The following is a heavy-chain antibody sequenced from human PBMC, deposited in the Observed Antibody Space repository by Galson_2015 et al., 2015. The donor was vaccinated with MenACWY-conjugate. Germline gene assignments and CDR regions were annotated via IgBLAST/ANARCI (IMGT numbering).Heavy chain of an antibody. CDR3: ARDRVYGSGSSDH. Sequence: SLRLSCAVSAVSAFTLSNYWLHWVRQVPGQGLVWLSRINGDGSVKNYADSVRGRFTISRDNAKNTLYLQMNSLRAEDTAIYYCARDRVYGSGSSDHWGQGTLVTVSS. CDR1: AVSAFTLSNYW. J-gene: IGHJ4*02. V-gene: IGHV3-74*01. CDR2: INGDGSVK. D-gene: IGHD3-10*01.